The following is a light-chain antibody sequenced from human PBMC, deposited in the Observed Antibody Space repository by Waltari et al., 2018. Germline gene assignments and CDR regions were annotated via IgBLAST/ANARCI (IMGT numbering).Light chain of an antibody. CDR1: QSVSSTY. Sequence: EIVLTHAPDTLSLSPGERATLSCRASQSVSSTYLAWYQQKPGQAPRLLIYGTSSRATGVPDRFSGSGAGTDFTLTITRLEPEDFAVYYCQQFGSSPPSTFGQGTKLEIE. V-gene: IGKV3-20*01. CDR3: QQFGSSPPST. CDR2: GTS. J-gene: IGKJ2*02.